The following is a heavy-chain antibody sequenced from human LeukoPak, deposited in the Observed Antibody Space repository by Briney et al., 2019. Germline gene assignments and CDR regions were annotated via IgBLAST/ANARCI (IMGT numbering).Heavy chain of an antibody. Sequence: GGSLRLSCAASGFTFSSYAMHWVRQAPGKGLEWVAVISYDGSNKYYAHSVKGRFTISRDNSKNTLYLQMNSLRAEDTAVYYCAREWLLRYFDYWGQGTLVTVSS. CDR2: ISYDGSNK. CDR3: AREWLLRYFDY. V-gene: IGHV3-30*04. CDR1: GFTFSSYA. J-gene: IGHJ4*02. D-gene: IGHD3-22*01.